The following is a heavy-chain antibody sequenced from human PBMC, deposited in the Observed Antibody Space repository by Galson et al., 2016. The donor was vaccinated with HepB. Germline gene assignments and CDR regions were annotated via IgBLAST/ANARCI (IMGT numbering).Heavy chain of an antibody. CDR3: ARDHKLDYSGSGNFPVVQYGMDV. D-gene: IGHD3-10*01. CDR1: GDSVSGSY. V-gene: IGHV4-59*02. Sequence: SETLSLTCTVSGDSVSGSYWGWIRQTPGEGLQWIGYINNSGTTDYNPSLKSRFTISIDTSKNQISLSLRSVTAADTAVYFCARDHKLDYSGSGNFPVVQYGMDVWGKGTTVIVSS. J-gene: IGHJ6*04. CDR2: INNSGTT.